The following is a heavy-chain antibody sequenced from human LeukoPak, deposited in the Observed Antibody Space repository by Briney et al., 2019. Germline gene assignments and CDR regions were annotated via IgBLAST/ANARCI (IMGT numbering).Heavy chain of an antibody. CDR2: IYYSGST. CDR1: GGSISSYY. CDR3: ARDPGTPYSSSWYFDWYFDL. D-gene: IGHD6-13*01. V-gene: IGHV4-59*12. Sequence: SETLSLTCTVSGGSISSYYWSWIRQPPGKGLEWIGYIYYSGSTNYNPSLKSRVTISVDTSKNQFSLKLSSVTAADTAVYYCARDPGTPYSSSWYFDWYFDLWGRGTLVTVSS. J-gene: IGHJ2*01.